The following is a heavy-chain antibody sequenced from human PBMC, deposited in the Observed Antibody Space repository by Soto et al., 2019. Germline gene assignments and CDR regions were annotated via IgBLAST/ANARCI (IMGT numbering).Heavy chain of an antibody. CDR2: IYNSANT. Sequence: QVQLQESGPGLVKPSQTLSLTCTVSGGSISTGGYYWSWIRQHPGKGLEWIGYIYNSANTYYNPSSKRRVTISVDTSKNQFSLKLSSVTVADTAVYYCARDTAPWGQGDLVTVSS. V-gene: IGHV4-31*03. J-gene: IGHJ5*02. CDR3: ARDTAP. CDR1: GGSISTGGYY.